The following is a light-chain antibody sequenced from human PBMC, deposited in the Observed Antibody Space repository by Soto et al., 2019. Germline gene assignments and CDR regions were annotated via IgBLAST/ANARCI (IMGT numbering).Light chain of an antibody. J-gene: IGLJ1*01. V-gene: IGLV2-14*01. CDR1: GRDVGAYDF. CDR2: EVS. CDR3: LSYTSSGTYV. Sequence: QSALTQPASVSGSPGQSITISCTGTGRDVGAYDFVSWYQQHPGKAPRLMIFEVSRRPSGVSNRFSGSKSGNMASLTISGLQAADEADYYCLSYTSSGTYVFATGTKLTVL.